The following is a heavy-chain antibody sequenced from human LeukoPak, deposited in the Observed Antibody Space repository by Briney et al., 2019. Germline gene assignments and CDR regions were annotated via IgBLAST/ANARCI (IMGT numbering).Heavy chain of an antibody. V-gene: IGHV1-2*04. Sequence: GASVKVSCKASGYTFTGYYMHWVRQAPGQGLEWMGWTNPNSGGTNYAQKFQGWVTMTRDTSISTAYMELSRLRSDDTAVYYCARGGGYCSGGSCLLYNWFDPWGQGTLVTVSS. D-gene: IGHD2-15*01. J-gene: IGHJ5*02. CDR3: ARGGGYCSGGSCLLYNWFDP. CDR2: TNPNSGGT. CDR1: GYTFTGYY.